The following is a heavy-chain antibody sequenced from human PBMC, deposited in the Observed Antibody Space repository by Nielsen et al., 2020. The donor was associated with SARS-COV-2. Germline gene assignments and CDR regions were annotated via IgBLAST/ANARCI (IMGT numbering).Heavy chain of an antibody. CDR3: AKDLGLAVGYALDV. J-gene: IGHJ3*01. D-gene: IGHD1-26*01. V-gene: IGHV1-2*02. Sequence: ASVKVSCKASGYTFTDYFIHWVRQAPGQGLEWMGWINPHRSSTNYAQKSRGRVAVTRDTYVSTAYLELTRLTSDDTAIYYCAKDLGLAVGYALDVWGQGTMVTVSS. CDR1: GYTFTDYF. CDR2: INPHRSST.